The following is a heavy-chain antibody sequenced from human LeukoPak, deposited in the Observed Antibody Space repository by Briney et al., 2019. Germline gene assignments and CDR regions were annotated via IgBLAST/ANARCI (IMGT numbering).Heavy chain of an antibody. CDR1: GGTFSSYA. CDR2: IIPILGIA. J-gene: IGHJ3*02. D-gene: IGHD6-13*01. V-gene: IGHV1-69*04. CDR3: ARVGHGDSSSWYNAFDI. Sequence: GASVKVSCKASGGTFSSYAISWVRQAPGQGLEWMGRIIPILGIANYAQKFQGRVTITADKSTSTAYMELSSLRSEDTAVYYCARVGHGDSSSWYNAFDIWGQGTMVTVSS.